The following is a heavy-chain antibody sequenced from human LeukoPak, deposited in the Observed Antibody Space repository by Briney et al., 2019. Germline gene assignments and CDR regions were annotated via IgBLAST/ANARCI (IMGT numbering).Heavy chain of an antibody. D-gene: IGHD2-2*01. CDR1: GFTFSNFG. Sequence: GGSLRLSCAASGFTFSNFGMHWVRQAPGKGLEWVAVIWSDGSNKYYADSVKGRFTISRDKSENTLYLQMNSLRAEDTAVYYCARGYGAMPDYWGQGTLVSVSS. V-gene: IGHV3-33*01. CDR3: ARGYGAMPDY. J-gene: IGHJ4*02. CDR2: IWSDGSNK.